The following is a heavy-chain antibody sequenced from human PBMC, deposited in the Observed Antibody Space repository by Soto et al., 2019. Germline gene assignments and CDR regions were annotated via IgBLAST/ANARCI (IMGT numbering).Heavy chain of an antibody. D-gene: IGHD6-13*01. J-gene: IGHJ4*02. V-gene: IGHV3-30*18. CDR2: ISYDGSNK. CDR1: GFTFSTHG. CDR3: VKEEGSPRPFDF. Sequence: QVQLVESGGGMVQPGRSLRLSCAASGFTFSTHGMHWVRQAPGQGLEWVAVISYDGSNKFYADSVKGRVSISRDNSQNTLYLKMNSLRAEDTAVYHCVKEEGSPRPFDFWGQGILGTVSS.